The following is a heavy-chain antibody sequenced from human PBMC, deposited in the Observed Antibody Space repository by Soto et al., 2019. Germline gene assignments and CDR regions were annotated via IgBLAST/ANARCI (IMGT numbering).Heavy chain of an antibody. CDR3: ARDGGRHSGGIDY. CDR1: GGTFSSYS. J-gene: IGHJ4*02. D-gene: IGHD1-26*01. V-gene: IGHV1-69*01. Sequence: QVQLVQSGAEVKKPGSSVKVSCKASGGTFSSYSINWVRQAPGQGLEWMGEFIPIFGTANDAKKFQGRVTITADESTSAADMELSSLRSEDTAVYYCARDGGRHSGGIDYWGQGTLVTVSS. CDR2: FIPIFGTA.